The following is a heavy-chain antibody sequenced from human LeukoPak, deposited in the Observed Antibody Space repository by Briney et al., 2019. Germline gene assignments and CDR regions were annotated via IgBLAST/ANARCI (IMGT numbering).Heavy chain of an antibody. J-gene: IGHJ3*02. D-gene: IGHD6-19*01. CDR3: ARQAGWAVAGKTYDAFDI. CDR1: GGSICSYY. Sequence: PSETLSLTCTVSGGSICSYYWSWIRQPPGKGLEWIGYIYYSGSTNYNPSLKSRVTISVDTSKNQFSLKLSSVTAADTAVYYCARQAGWAVAGKTYDAFDIWGQGTMVTVSS. V-gene: IGHV4-59*01. CDR2: IYYSGST.